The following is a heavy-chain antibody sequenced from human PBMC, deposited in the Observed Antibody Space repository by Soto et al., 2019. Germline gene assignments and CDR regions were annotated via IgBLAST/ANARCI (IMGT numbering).Heavy chain of an antibody. D-gene: IGHD3-10*01. CDR2: VSANGQGI. CDR3: AKVRHYPRDYFDY. V-gene: IGHV3-23*01. J-gene: IGHJ4*02. CDR1: GFTFSSSA. Sequence: EVHLLESGGGLVQPGGSLRLSCAASGFTFSSSAISWVLQAPGKGLELVSAVSANGQGIYYADSVRGRFTISRDNSKNPVFLPMDSLSADDSAVYYCAKVRHYPRDYFDYWGQGTLVTVSS.